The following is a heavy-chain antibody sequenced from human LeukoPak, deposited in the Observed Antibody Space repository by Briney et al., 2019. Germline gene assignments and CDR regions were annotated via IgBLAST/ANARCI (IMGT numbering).Heavy chain of an antibody. CDR2: IIPIFGTA. D-gene: IGHD3-9*01. CDR3: ARGYYDILTGYYPMDV. V-gene: IGHV1-69*06. CDR1: GGTFSSYA. J-gene: IGHJ6*03. Sequence: GASVKVSCKASGGTFSSYAISWVRQAPGQGLEWMGGIIPIFGTANYAQKFQGRVAITADKSTSTAYMELSSLRSEDTAVYYCARGYYDILTGYYPMDVWGKGTTVTVSS.